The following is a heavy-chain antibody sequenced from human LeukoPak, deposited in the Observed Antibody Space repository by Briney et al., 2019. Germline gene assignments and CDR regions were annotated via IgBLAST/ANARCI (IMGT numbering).Heavy chain of an antibody. V-gene: IGHV4-39*02. D-gene: IGHD3/OR15-3a*01. Sequence: ETMSLTSPVSAASTTSRYAYWGWIRHPPGMGLEWTGSIYYTGTTYYNATPKSQVSISLDTSKNQCSLKLTTVAAADTAVYYCARETGAGLFILPGGEGNLVTVSS. CDR1: AASTTSRYAY. CDR3: ARETGAGLFILP. J-gene: IGHJ4*02. CDR2: IYYTGTT.